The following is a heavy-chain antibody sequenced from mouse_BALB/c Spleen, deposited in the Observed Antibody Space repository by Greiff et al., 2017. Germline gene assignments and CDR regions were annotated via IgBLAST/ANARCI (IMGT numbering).Heavy chain of an antibody. CDR2: IYPGDGDT. Sequence: VQGVESGAELVRPGSSVKISCKASGYAFSSYWMNWVKQRPGQGLEWIGQIYPGDGDTNYNGKFKGKATLTADKSSSTAYMQLSSLTSEDSAVYFCARWRDEGAYWGQGTLVTVSA. D-gene: IGHD3-3*01. J-gene: IGHJ3*01. V-gene: IGHV1-80*01. CDR1: GYAFSSYW. CDR3: ARWRDEGAY.